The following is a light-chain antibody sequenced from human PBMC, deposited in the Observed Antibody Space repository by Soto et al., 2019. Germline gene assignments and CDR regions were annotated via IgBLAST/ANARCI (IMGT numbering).Light chain of an antibody. CDR3: SSYSGTNYPYV. V-gene: IGLV2-8*01. J-gene: IGLJ1*01. CDR2: EVS. CDR1: SSDVGGYNY. Sequence: QSVLTQPPSASGSFGQSVTISCTGTSSDVGGYNYVSWYQQHPGKAPKLMIYEVSERPSGVPDRFSGSKSGNTASLTVSGLQVDDEADYYCSSYSGTNYPYVFGTGTKVTVL.